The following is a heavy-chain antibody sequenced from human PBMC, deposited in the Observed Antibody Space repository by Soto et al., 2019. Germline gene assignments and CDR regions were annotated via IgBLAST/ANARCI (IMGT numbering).Heavy chain of an antibody. CDR3: ARGDYDFWSGYPAQNWLDP. CDR2: ISAYNGNT. Sequence: ASVKVSCKASGYAFTSYGISWVRQAPGQGLEWMGWISAYNGNTNYAQKLQGRVTMTTDTSTSTAYMELRSLRSDDTAVYYCARGDYDFWSGYPAQNWLDPWGQGTLVTVSS. CDR1: GYAFTSYG. D-gene: IGHD3-3*01. J-gene: IGHJ5*02. V-gene: IGHV1-18*04.